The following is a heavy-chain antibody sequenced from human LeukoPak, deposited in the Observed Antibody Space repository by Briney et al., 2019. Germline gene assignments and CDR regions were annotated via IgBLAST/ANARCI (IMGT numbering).Heavy chain of an antibody. J-gene: IGHJ4*02. D-gene: IGHD6-25*01. V-gene: IGHV3-7*01. CDR1: GFTFGSYW. CDR3: ARGPGAANDY. CDR2: INQDGSEK. Sequence: GGSLRLSCAASGFTFGSYWMSWVRQAPRKGLEWVANINQDGSEKYYVDSVKGRFTISRDNAKNSLYLQMNSLRAEDTAVYYCARGPGAANDYWGQGTLVTVSS.